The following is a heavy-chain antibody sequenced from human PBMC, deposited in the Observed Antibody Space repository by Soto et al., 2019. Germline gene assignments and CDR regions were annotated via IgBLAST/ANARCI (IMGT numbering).Heavy chain of an antibody. CDR3: EIKDSSSAFDY. CDR2: IYPGDSDT. Sequence: GESLKISCKGSGYSFTTYWIGWVRQMPGKGLEWMGIIYPGDSDTRYSPSFQGQVTISADKYISTAYLQWSSLKASDTAMYYCEIKDSSSAFDYWGQGTLVTVSS. D-gene: IGHD3-22*01. CDR1: GYSFTTYW. V-gene: IGHV5-51*01. J-gene: IGHJ4*02.